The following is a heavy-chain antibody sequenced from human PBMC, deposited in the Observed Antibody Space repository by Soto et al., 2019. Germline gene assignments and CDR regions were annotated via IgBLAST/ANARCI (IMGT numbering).Heavy chain of an antibody. V-gene: IGHV3-23*01. J-gene: IGHJ4*02. Sequence: GWSLILSLTPSGFTLSSYSMRWVRQTPGKGLQWVASGSDDPGNTYYAESVKGRFTISRDNSRYTLYLKRTNVTAEDPPVYYCVKDGIRGIHIDKWGQGIRVT. CDR2: GSDDPGNT. CDR3: VKDGIRGIHIDK. CDR1: GFTLSSYS.